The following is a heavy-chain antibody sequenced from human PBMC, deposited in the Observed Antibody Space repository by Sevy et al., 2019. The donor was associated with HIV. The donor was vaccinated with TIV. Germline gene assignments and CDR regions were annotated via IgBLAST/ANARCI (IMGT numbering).Heavy chain of an antibody. CDR1: GGSISGYY. V-gene: IGHV4-59*01. D-gene: IGHD1-20*01. CDR2: ISYSGST. J-gene: IGHJ4*02. Sequence: SETLSLTCTVSGGSISGYYWSWIRQPPGKGLEWIGYISYSGSTNYDPSLKSRVTISVDTSKNEFSLKLSSVTAADTAVYYCARSRVITGTFDYWGQGTLVTISS. CDR3: ARSRVITGTFDY.